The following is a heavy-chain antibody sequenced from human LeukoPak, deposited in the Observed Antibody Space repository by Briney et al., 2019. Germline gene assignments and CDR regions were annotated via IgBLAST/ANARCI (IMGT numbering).Heavy chain of an antibody. CDR3: ARPVGATYMDV. D-gene: IGHD1-26*01. Sequence: KPGESLKISCKGSGYSFTTYWIGWVRQMPGKGLEWMGIISPGDSETRYSPSFQGQVTISVDKSISTAYLQWRSLKASDTAMYYCARPVGATYMDVWGKGTTVTVSS. CDR2: ISPGDSET. CDR1: GYSFTTYW. V-gene: IGHV5-51*01. J-gene: IGHJ6*03.